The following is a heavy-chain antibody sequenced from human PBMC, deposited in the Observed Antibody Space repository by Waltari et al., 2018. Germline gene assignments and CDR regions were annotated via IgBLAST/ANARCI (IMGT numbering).Heavy chain of an antibody. J-gene: IGHJ5*02. CDR1: GDSIRSTRFY. D-gene: IGHD3-10*01. Sequence: QVQLQESGPGLVRPSETLSLTCTVSGDSIRSTRFYWGWVRQSPGKGLEWIGSLNSSGRTYYNPSLKGRVTISVDTSNNHVSLRLSSVTAADTALYFCAKSITMVRGAAGFDPWGQGTLVTVSS. CDR2: LNSSGRT. CDR3: AKSITMVRGAAGFDP. V-gene: IGHV4-39*01.